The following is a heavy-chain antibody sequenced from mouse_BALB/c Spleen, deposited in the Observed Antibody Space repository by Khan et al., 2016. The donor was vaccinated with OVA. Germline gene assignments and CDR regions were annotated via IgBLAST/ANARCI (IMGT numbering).Heavy chain of an antibody. D-gene: IGHD1-1*01. CDR3: ARIKKIVATYFDY. V-gene: IGHV1S81*02. CDR2: TNPTNGRT. J-gene: IGHJ2*01. Sequence: QVQLQQSGAELVKAGASVKMSCKASGYTFTSYWMHWVKQRLGQGLEWFAETNPTNGRTYYNEKFKSKATQTVDKSSSTAYMLLSGPTFEDSAVYYCARIKKIVATYFDYWGQGTTLTVSS. CDR1: GYTFTSYW.